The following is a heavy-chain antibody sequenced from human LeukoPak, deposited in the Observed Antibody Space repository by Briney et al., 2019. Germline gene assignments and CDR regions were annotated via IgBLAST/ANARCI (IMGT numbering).Heavy chain of an antibody. J-gene: IGHJ6*03. CDR3: AAKGSHSSSLPARHYYYYMDV. D-gene: IGHD6-13*01. V-gene: IGHV1-58*01. Sequence: SVKVSCKASGFTFSSSAVQWVRQARGQRLEWIGWIVVGSGNTNYAQKFQERVTITRDMSTSTAYMELSSLRFEDTAVYYCAAKGSHSSSLPARHYYYYMDVWGKGTTVTVSS. CDR1: GFTFSSSA. CDR2: IVVGSGNT.